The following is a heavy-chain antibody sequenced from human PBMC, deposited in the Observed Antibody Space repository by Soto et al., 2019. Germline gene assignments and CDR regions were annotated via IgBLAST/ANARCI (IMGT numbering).Heavy chain of an antibody. CDR2: ITPILGIA. CDR3: ARGPNTHSPPSYSSSSSHMDV. D-gene: IGHD6-6*01. V-gene: IGHV1-69*02. Sequence: SVKVSCKASGGTFSSYTISWVRQAPGQGLEWMGRITPILGIANYAQKFQGRVTITADKSTSTAYMELSSLRSEDTAVYYCARGPNTHSPPSYSSSSSHMDVWGKGTTVTVSS. CDR1: GGTFSSYT. J-gene: IGHJ6*03.